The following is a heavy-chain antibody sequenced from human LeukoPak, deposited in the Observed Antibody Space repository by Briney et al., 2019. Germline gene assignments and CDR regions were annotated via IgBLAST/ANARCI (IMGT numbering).Heavy chain of an antibody. Sequence: GGSLRLSCAASGFTFSSYSMNWVRQAPGKGLEWVSSISSSSSYIYYADSVKGRFTISRDNAKKSLYLQMNSLRAEDTAVYYRARSITTYCIGGTCYSTEYFQHGGQGTRVTVSS. V-gene: IGHV3-21*01. J-gene: IGHJ1*01. CDR1: GFTFSSYS. CDR3: ARSITTYCIGGTCYSTEYFQH. D-gene: IGHD2-15*01. CDR2: ISSSSSYI.